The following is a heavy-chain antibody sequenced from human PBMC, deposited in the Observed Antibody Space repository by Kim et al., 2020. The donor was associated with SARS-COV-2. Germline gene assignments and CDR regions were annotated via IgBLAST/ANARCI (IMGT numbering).Heavy chain of an antibody. D-gene: IGHD2-8*01. V-gene: IGHV3-33*01. J-gene: IGHJ6*02. CDR3: ARDLIXXMGYGMDV. Sequence: YADSVKXRLTXSRDNSKNTLYLQMNSLRAEDTAVYYCARDLIXXMGYGMDVWGQGTTVTVSS.